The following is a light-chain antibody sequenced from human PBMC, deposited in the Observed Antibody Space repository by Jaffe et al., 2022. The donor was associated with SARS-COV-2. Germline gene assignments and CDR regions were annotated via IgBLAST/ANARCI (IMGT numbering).Light chain of an antibody. CDR1: SSNIGAGFN. CDR3: QSYDSSLRSI. Sequence: QSVLAQPPSVSGAPGQRVTISCTGSSSNIGAGFNVHWYQHLPGSAPKLLIYGDNNRPSWVPDRFSGSKSGTSASLAITGLQAEDEADYYCQSYDSSLRSIFGGGTKLTVL. J-gene: IGLJ2*01. V-gene: IGLV1-40*01. CDR2: GDN.